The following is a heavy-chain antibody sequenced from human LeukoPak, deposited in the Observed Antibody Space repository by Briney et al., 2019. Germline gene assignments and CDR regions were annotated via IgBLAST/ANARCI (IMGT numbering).Heavy chain of an antibody. CDR3: ARDSASTPLDY. V-gene: IGHV3-33*01. CDR1: GFTFSSYG. Sequence: PGGSLRLSCATSGFTFSSYGIHWVRQAPGKGMEWGAVVSNDGRNEYYADSVQGRFSISRDNSKNTVYLQMNSLRAEDTAVYYCARDSASTPLDYWGQGTLVTVSS. D-gene: IGHD1-26*01. CDR2: VSNDGRNE. J-gene: IGHJ4*02.